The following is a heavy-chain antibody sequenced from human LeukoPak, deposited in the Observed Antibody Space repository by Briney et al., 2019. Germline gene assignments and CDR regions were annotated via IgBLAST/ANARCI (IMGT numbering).Heavy chain of an antibody. CDR1: GFTFDDYA. D-gene: IGHD4-17*01. Sequence: GGSLRLSCAASGFTFDDYAMHWVRQAPGKGLEWVSGISWNSGSIGYADSVKGRFTISRDNAKNSLYLQMNSLRAEDTALYYCAKASTVTRVYFDYWGQGTLVTVSS. CDR2: ISWNSGSI. CDR3: AKASTVTRVYFDY. V-gene: IGHV3-9*01. J-gene: IGHJ4*02.